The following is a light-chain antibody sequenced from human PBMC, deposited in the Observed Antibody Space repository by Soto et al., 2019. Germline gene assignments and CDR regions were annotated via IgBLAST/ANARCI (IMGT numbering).Light chain of an antibody. CDR1: QSISGY. Sequence: GDRVTITCRASQSISGYLNWYQQKPGKAPDLLIYAASTLQSGVPSRFSASGFGTEFTLTITSLQPEDVATYYCQQSFRARSFGQGTRV. J-gene: IGKJ1*01. CDR3: QQSFRARS. CDR2: AAS. V-gene: IGKV1-39*01.